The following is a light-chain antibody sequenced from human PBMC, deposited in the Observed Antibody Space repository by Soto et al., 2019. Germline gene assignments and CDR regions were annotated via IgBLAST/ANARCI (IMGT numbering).Light chain of an antibody. Sequence: QSALTQPASVSGSPGQSITISCTGTSSDVGTYNLVSWYQQNPGKAPKLMIYEGSKRPSGVANRFSGSKSGNTASLTISGLRAEAEADYYCCSYAGSSAFSVFGSGTKVTVL. CDR2: EGS. V-gene: IGLV2-23*01. CDR1: SSDVGTYNL. J-gene: IGLJ1*01. CDR3: CSYAGSSAFSV.